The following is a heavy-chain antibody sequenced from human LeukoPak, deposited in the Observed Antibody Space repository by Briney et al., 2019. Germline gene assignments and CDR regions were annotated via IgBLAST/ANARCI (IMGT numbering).Heavy chain of an antibody. CDR2: ISSSSSYI. D-gene: IGHD3-16*02. V-gene: IGHV3-21*01. J-gene: IGHJ4*02. Sequence: PGGSLRLSCAASGSTFSRYSMNWVRQAPGKGLEWGSSISSSSSYIYYADSVKGRFTISRDNAKNSLYLQMNSLRAEDTAVYYCARERVDYDYVWGSYHAPSDYWGQGTLVTVSS. CDR3: ARERVDYDYVWGSYHAPSDY. CDR1: GSTFSRYS.